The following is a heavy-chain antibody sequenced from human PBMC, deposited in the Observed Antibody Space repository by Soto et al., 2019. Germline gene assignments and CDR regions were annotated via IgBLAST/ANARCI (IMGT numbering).Heavy chain of an antibody. J-gene: IGHJ4*02. CDR2: ISGSGDTT. D-gene: IGHD3-10*01. CDR3: TKGQRVRGVPHFDY. CDR1: GFTFGDYA. Sequence: GGSLRLSCTASGFTFGDYAMSWFCQAPGKGLEWVSAISGSGDTTYYADSVKGRFTISRDNSKNTLYLQMNSLGVEDTAVYYCTKGQRVRGVPHFDYWGQGTLVTVSS. V-gene: IGHV3-23*01.